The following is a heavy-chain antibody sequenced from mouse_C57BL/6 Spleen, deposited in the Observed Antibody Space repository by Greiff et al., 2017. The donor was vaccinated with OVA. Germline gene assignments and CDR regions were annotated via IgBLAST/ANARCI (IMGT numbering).Heavy chain of an antibody. V-gene: IGHV1-53*01. CDR1: GYTFTSYW. Sequence: VQLQQPGTELVKPGASVKLSCKASGYTFTSYWMHWVKQRPGQGLEWIGNINPSNGGTNYNEKFKSKATLTVDKSSSTAYMLLSSLTSEDSAVYYCAREGGRGYYFDYWGQGTTLTVSS. D-gene: IGHD3-3*01. CDR3: AREGGRGYYFDY. CDR2: INPSNGGT. J-gene: IGHJ2*01.